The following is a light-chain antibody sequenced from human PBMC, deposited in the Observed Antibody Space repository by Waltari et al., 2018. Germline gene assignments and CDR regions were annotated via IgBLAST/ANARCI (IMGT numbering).Light chain of an antibody. CDR2: GAS. CDR1: QTVERY. J-gene: IGKJ4*01. CDR3: QQTSSTPFT. V-gene: IGKV1-39*01. Sequence: TQMTQSPSSLSASVGDRVRITCRASQTVERYLDWYQQRPGTAPRLLVSGASSLQSGVPSRFSGGGSGTDFTLTISGLEPEDFSSYYCQQTSSTPFTFGGGTNVEIK.